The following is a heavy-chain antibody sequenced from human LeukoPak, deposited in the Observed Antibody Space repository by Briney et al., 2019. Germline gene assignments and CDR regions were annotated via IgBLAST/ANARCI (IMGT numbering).Heavy chain of an antibody. CDR1: GYTFTSYD. CDR2: INPNSGGT. V-gene: IGHV1-2*02. D-gene: IGHD2-2*02. J-gene: IGHJ4*02. CDR3: ARSRYCSSTSCYTTAFSFDY. Sequence: ASVKVSCKASGYTFTSYDINWVRQATGQGLEWMGWINPNSGGTNYAQKFQGRVTMTRDTSISTAYMELSRLRSDDTAVYYCARSRYCSSTSCYTTAFSFDYWGQGTLVTVSS.